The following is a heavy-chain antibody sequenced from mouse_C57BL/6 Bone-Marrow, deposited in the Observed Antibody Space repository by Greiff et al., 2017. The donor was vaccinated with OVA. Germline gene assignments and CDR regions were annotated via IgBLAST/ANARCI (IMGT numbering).Heavy chain of an antibody. CDR3: ARRKYSNYAMDY. Sequence: EVQLQQSGPVLVKPGASVKMSCKASGYTFTDYYMNWVKQSHGKSLEWIGVINPYNGGTSYNQKFKGKATLTVDKSSSTAYMELNSLTSEDSAVYYCARRKYSNYAMDYWGQGTSVTVSS. V-gene: IGHV1-19*01. D-gene: IGHD2-5*01. CDR2: INPYNGGT. CDR1: GYTFTDYY. J-gene: IGHJ4*01.